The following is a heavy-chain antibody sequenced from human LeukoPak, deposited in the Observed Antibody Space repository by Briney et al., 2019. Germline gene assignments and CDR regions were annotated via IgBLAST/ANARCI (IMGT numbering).Heavy chain of an antibody. D-gene: IGHD1-26*01. Sequence: SVKVSCKASGGISHPYAIAWLRQAPGQGLEWMGGITPLVSTTVYARKLQGRVTFAADEATRTVYMELRSLSSDDTAIYYCARGNGTYTPSDHWGQGTLVTVSS. V-gene: IGHV1-69*13. J-gene: IGHJ4*02. CDR1: GGISHPYA. CDR2: ITPLVSTT. CDR3: ARGNGTYTPSDH.